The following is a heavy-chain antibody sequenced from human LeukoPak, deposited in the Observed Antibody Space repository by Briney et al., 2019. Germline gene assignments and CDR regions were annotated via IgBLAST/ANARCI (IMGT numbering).Heavy chain of an antibody. CDR3: AIIAAAGSWVFDY. V-gene: IGHV5-51*01. CDR2: IYPGDSDT. CDR1: GYSFTSYW. D-gene: IGHD6-13*01. Sequence: GESLKISCKGSGYSFTSYWIGWVRHMPGKGLEWMGIIYPGDSDTRYSPSFQGQVTISADKSISTAYLQWSSLKASDTAMYYCAIIAAAGSWVFDYWGQGTLVTVSS. J-gene: IGHJ4*02.